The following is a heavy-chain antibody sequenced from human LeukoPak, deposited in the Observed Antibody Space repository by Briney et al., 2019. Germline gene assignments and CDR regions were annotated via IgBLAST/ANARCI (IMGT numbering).Heavy chain of an antibody. J-gene: IGHJ6*03. CDR2: IIPIFGTA. CDR3: ARGPEGYYYYYYMDV. Sequence: GASVKVSCKASGGTFSSYAISWVRQAPGQGLEWMGGIIPIFGTANYAQKFQGRVTITADKSTSTAYMELSSLRSEDTAMYYCARGPEGYYYYYYMDVWGKGTTVTVSS. V-gene: IGHV1-69*06. CDR1: GGTFSSYA.